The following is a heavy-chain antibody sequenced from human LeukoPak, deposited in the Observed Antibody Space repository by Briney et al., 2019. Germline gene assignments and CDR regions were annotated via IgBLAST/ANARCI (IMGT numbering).Heavy chain of an antibody. J-gene: IGHJ4*01. D-gene: IGHD3-16*01. Sequence: VGSLRLSCAVSGFTFSSYAMHWVRQTPGKGLEWVAVISYDGSNKYYADSLKGRSTISRDNSKNSLYLQMSSLRARDTAAYYCAKENYEAQAIRDSLDYCGQGTLVTDSS. V-gene: IGHV3-30-3*01. CDR1: GFTFSSYA. CDR2: ISYDGSNK. CDR3: AKENYEAQAIRDSLDY.